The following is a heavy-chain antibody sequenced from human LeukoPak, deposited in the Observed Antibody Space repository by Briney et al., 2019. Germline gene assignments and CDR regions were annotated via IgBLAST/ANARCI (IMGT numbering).Heavy chain of an antibody. CDR2: ILYSGST. CDR1: GDSISSNSYY. D-gene: IGHD3-10*01. J-gene: IGHJ6*04. Sequence: PSETLSLTCTVSGDSISSNSYYWGWIRQPPGTGLEWIGTILYSGSTYYNPSLKSRVSISLDTSKNQFSLKLTSVTAADTAVYYCARIYGSGSYNKWYVWGKGTTVTVSS. V-gene: IGHV4-39*07. CDR3: ARIYGSGSYNKWYV.